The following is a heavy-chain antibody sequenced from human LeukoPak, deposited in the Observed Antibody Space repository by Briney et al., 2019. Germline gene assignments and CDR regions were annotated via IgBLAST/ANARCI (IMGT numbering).Heavy chain of an antibody. Sequence: AEPLSLTCTVSGGSISSYYWSWIRQPAGKGLEWIGRIYTSGSTNYNPSLKSRVTMSVDTSKNQFSLKLSSVTAADTAVYYCARGLITNCSSTSCYVYYYYMDVWGKGTTVTVSS. V-gene: IGHV4-4*07. D-gene: IGHD2-2*01. CDR1: GGSISSYY. CDR2: IYTSGST. J-gene: IGHJ6*03. CDR3: ARGLITNCSSTSCYVYYYYMDV.